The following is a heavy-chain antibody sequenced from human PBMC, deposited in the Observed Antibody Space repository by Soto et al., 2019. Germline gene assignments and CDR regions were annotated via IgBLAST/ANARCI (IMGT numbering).Heavy chain of an antibody. D-gene: IGHD4-17*01. J-gene: IGHJ6*02. Sequence: VQLVESGGGVVQPGRSLRLSCAASGFTFSSYGMHWVRQAPGKGLEWVAVIWYDGSNKYYADSVKGRFTISRDNSKNTLYLQMNSLRAEDTAVYYCARGPTVTNGWYYYGMDVWGQGTTVTVSS. CDR3: ARGPTVTNGWYYYGMDV. CDR1: GFTFSSYG. CDR2: IWYDGSNK. V-gene: IGHV3-33*01.